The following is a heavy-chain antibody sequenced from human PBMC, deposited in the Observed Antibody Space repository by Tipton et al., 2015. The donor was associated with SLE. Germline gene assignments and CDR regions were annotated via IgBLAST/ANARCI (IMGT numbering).Heavy chain of an antibody. Sequence: TLSLTCAVYGRSFIGSYWTWIRQPPGKGLEWIGDIDHSGVTHYNPSLKSRVTISVDTSKNQFSLKVTSVTAADTAVYYCARTTSGTYYFDYWGRGTLVTVSS. CDR3: ARTTSGTYYFDY. D-gene: IGHD3-10*01. V-gene: IGHV4-34*01. CDR1: GRSFIGSY. CDR2: IDHSGVT. J-gene: IGHJ4*02.